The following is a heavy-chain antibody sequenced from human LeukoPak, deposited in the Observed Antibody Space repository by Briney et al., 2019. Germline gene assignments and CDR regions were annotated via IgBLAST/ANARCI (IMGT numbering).Heavy chain of an antibody. J-gene: IGHJ4*02. CDR2: INWNGGST. CDR3: ARAGPYWPRAFETCFDS. D-gene: IGHD2-8*02. CDR1: GFTFDDYG. V-gene: IGHV3-20*04. Sequence: GGSLRLSCAASGFTFDDYGMSWVRQAPGKGLEWVSGINWNGGSTGYADSVKGRFTISRDNAKNSLYLQMNSLRVEDTALYYCARAGPYWPRAFETCFDSWGQGTLVTVSS.